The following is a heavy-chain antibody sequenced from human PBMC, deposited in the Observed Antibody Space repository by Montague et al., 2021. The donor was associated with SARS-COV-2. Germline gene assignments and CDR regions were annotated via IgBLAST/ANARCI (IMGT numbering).Heavy chain of an antibody. CDR1: GASISSGGYY. CDR2: IYYSGST. Sequence: TLSLTCTVSGASISSGGYYWSWIRQHPGKGLEWIGYIYYSGSTYYNPSLKSRVTISVDTSKNQFSLKLGSVTAADTAVYYCARLTAGYCSGGSCYWGTGFDYWGQGTLVTVSS. J-gene: IGHJ4*02. CDR3: ARLTAGYCSGGSCYWGTGFDY. D-gene: IGHD2-15*01. V-gene: IGHV4-31*03.